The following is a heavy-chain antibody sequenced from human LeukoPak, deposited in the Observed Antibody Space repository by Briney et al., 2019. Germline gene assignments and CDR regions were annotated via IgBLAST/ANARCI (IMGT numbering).Heavy chain of an antibody. J-gene: IGHJ3*02. CDR2: IYYSGST. D-gene: IGHD4-17*01. V-gene: IGHV4-39*01. Sequence: SETLSLTCTVSGGSISSSSYYWGWIRQPPGKGLEWLGSIYYSGSTYYNPSLKNRVTISVDTSKHQFSLKLSSVTAADTAVYYCASPGATTARAAFDIWGQGTMVTVSS. CDR1: GGSISSSSYY. CDR3: ASPGATTARAAFDI.